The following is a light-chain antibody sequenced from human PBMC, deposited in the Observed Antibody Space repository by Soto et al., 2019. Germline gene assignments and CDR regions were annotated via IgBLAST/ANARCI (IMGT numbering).Light chain of an antibody. CDR2: KTS. Sequence: DIQMTQSPSTLSASVGDRVTITCRASQSISSWLVWYQQKPGKAPKLLIYKTSTLEVGVPSRFSGSGSVTEFILTISSLQPDDFATYYCQQYNSYPFTFGPGTKVDLK. J-gene: IGKJ3*01. CDR1: QSISSW. V-gene: IGKV1-5*03. CDR3: QQYNSYPFT.